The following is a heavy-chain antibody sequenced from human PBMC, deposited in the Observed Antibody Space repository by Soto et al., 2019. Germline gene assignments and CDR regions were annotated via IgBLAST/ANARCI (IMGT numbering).Heavy chain of an antibody. J-gene: IGHJ5*02. D-gene: IGHD6-13*01. CDR3: ARGQSSEPAAGTNWFDP. CDR2: TYYSGST. V-gene: IGHV4-31*03. CDR1: GGSISSGGYY. Sequence: PSETLSLPCTVSGGSISSGGYYWSWIRQHPGKGLEWIGYTYYSGSTYYNPSLKSRVTISVDTSKNQFSLKLSSVTAADTAVYYCARGQSSEPAAGTNWFDPWGQGTLVTV.